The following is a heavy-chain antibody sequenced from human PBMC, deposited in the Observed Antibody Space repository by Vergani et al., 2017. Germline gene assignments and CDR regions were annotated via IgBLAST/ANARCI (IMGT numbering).Heavy chain of an antibody. CDR2: ISSSGSTI. V-gene: IGHV3-11*01. D-gene: IGHD6-13*01. CDR1: GFTFSDYY. J-gene: IGHJ6*03. Sequence: QVQLVESGGGLVKPGGSLRLSCAASGFTFSDYYMSWIRQAPGKGLEWVSYISSSGSTIYYADSVKGRFTISRDNAKNSLYLQMNSLRAEDTAVYYCATELGRSSWSPQWGYYYYYMDVWGKGTTVTVSS. CDR3: ATELGRSSWSPQWGYYYYYMDV.